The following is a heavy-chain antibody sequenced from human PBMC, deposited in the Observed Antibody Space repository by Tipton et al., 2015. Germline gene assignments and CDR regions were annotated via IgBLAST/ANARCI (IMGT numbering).Heavy chain of an antibody. D-gene: IGHD2-21*02. CDR3: ASPSLPHDRGDYYFQS. Sequence: TLSLTCTVSGGSISSSSYSWGWIRQPPGKGLELIGSIFHRGDTNYNPSLKSRVTISIDRFKNQFSLKLSSVTAADTAVYYCASPSLPHDRGDYYFQSWGQGSLVTVSS. CDR1: GGSISSSSYS. CDR2: IFHRGDT. J-gene: IGHJ4*02. V-gene: IGHV4-39*01.